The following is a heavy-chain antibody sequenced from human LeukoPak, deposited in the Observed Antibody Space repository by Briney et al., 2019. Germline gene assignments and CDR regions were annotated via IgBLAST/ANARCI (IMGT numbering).Heavy chain of an antibody. D-gene: IGHD5-12*01. CDR2: INSYNGNT. J-gene: IGHJ4*02. CDR1: GYSFTTYG. V-gene: IGHV1-18*01. CDR3: ARESGSSGYDFDY. Sequence: ASVKVSCKASGYSFTTYGINWVRQAPGQGLEWMGLINSYNGNTNYAQKLQGRVTMTSDTSTSTAYMELRSLRSDGTAVYYCARESGSSGYDFDYWGQGTLVTVSS.